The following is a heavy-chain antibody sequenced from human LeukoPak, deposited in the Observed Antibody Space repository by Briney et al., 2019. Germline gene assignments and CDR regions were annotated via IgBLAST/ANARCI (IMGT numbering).Heavy chain of an antibody. CDR3: ARVRRRGGVDP. J-gene: IGHJ5*02. CDR1: GGTFSSYT. Sequence: SVKVSCKASGGTFSSYTISWVRQAPGQGLEWMGRIIPILGIANYAQKFQGRVTMTRNTSISTAYMELSSLRSEDTAVYYCARVRRRGGVDPWGQGTLVTVSS. CDR2: IIPILGIA. V-gene: IGHV1-69*02. D-gene: IGHD3-10*01.